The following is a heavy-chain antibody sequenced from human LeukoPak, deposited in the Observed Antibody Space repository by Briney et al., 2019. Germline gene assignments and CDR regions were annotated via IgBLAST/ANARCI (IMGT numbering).Heavy chain of an antibody. CDR1: GFTFTDYY. Sequence: PGGSLRLSCAASGFTFTDYYMSWVRQAPGKGLEWVANIKQDGSEKYHAHSVKGRFSISRDNAKNSLYLQMNSLRVEDTAVYFCARGPRLMAADGLRYFDSWGQGNLVAVSS. CDR2: IKQDGSEK. D-gene: IGHD6-13*01. J-gene: IGHJ4*02. V-gene: IGHV3-7*01. CDR3: ARGPRLMAADGLRYFDS.